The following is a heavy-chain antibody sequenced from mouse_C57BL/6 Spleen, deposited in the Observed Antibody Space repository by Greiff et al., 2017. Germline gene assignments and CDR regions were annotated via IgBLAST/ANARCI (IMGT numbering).Heavy chain of an antibody. Sequence: EVKVEESGGGLVKPGGSLKLSCAASGFTFSSYTMSWVRQTPEKRLEWVATISGGGGNTYYPDSVKGRFTISRDNAKNTLYLQMSSLRSEDTALYYCERQNYGSLYYFDYWGQGTTLTVSS. CDR2: ISGGGGNT. CDR1: GFTFSSYT. V-gene: IGHV5-9*01. D-gene: IGHD1-1*01. CDR3: ERQNYGSLYYFDY. J-gene: IGHJ2*01.